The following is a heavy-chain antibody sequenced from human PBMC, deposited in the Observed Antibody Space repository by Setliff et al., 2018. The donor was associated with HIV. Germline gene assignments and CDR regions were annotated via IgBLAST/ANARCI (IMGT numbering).Heavy chain of an antibody. D-gene: IGHD2-15*01. J-gene: IGHJ6*03. V-gene: IGHV4-34*01. CDR2: IHHSGRT. CDR3: ARGRCSGGTCSGRYSYLHIDV. Sequence: PSETLSLTCAVYGESFNTYFWSWIRQPPGKGLEWIAEIHHSGRTDYNPSLTSRVTMSVDSSKNQFSLRLSSVAAADTAVYYCARGRCSGGTCSGRYSYLHIDVWGKGTTVTVSS. CDR1: GESFNTYF.